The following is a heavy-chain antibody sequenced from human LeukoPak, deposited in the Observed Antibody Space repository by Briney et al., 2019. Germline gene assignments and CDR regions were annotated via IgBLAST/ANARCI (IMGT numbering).Heavy chain of an antibody. CDR2: ISIYNGNT. CDR1: GYTFTSYG. CDR3: ARDQSIYGGGPPPFDY. V-gene: IGHV1-18*01. Sequence: ASVKVSCKASGYTFTSYGINWVRQAPGQGLEWMGWISIYNGNTNYPQKFQGRVTMTTDTSTSTAYMELRSLRSDDSAVYYCARDQSIYGGGPPPFDYWGQGTLVTVSS. J-gene: IGHJ4*02. D-gene: IGHD4-17*01.